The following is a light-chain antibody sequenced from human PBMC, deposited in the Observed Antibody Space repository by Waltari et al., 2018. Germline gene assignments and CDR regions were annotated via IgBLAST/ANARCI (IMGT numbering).Light chain of an antibody. CDR3: QSYDTTLSVV. Sequence: PRAAPKLLIYGSSSRPLGVPDRFFGSTSGTSASLAITGLQAEDEAVYYCQSYDTTLSVVFGGGTKLTVL. CDR2: GSS. V-gene: IGLV1-40*01. J-gene: IGLJ3*02.